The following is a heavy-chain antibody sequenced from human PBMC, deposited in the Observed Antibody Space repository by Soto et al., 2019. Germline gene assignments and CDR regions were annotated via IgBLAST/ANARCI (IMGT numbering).Heavy chain of an antibody. J-gene: IGHJ6*02. CDR2: IYYSGST. Sequence: PSETLSLTCTVSGGSISSGGYYWSWIRQHPGKGLEWIGYIYYSGSTYYNPSLKSRVTISVDTSKNQFSLKLSSVTAADTAVYYCARDWDYYDSSGYYYYYGMDDWGQGTTVT. CDR3: ARDWDYYDSSGYYYYYGMDD. D-gene: IGHD3-22*01. CDR1: GGSISSGGYY. V-gene: IGHV4-31*03.